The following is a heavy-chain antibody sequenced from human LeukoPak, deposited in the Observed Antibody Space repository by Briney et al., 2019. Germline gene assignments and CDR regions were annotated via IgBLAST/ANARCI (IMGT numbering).Heavy chain of an antibody. CDR3: ARPLIVGDLGAFDI. D-gene: IGHD1-26*01. Sequence: SETLSLTCTVSGGSISSDDWSWIRQPPGKGLEWIGYIYYSGSTNNNPSLKSRVTISVDTSKNQFSLKLSSVTAADTAVYYCARPLIVGDLGAFDIWGQGTMVTVSS. J-gene: IGHJ3*02. CDR2: IYYSGST. CDR1: GGSISSDD. V-gene: IGHV4-59*08.